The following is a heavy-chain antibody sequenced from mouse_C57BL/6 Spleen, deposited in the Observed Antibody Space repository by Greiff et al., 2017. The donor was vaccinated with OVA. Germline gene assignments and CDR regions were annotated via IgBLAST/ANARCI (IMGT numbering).Heavy chain of an antibody. V-gene: IGHV14-1*01. CDR3: TTFYDGYYEFAY. D-gene: IGHD2-3*01. CDR1: GFNIKDYY. Sequence: DVKLQQSGAELVRPGASVKLSCTASGFNIKDYYMHWVKQRPEQGLEWIGRIDPEDGDTEYAPKFQGKATMTADTSSNTAYLQLSSLTSEDTAVYYCTTFYDGYYEFAYWGQGTLVTVSA. J-gene: IGHJ3*01. CDR2: IDPEDGDT.